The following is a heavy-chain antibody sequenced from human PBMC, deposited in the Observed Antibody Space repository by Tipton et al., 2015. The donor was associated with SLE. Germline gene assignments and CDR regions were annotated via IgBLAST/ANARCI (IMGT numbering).Heavy chain of an antibody. CDR3: ARVSRRHPIIVVGGRSDY. Sequence: QSGPEVKKPGSSVKVSCKASGGTFSNYAISWVGQAPGQGLEWMGGIVFDFGIVNYAQKFQGRVTITADKSTSTAYMGLSNLRSDDTAVYYSARVSRRHPIIVVGGRSDYWGQGTLVTASS. D-gene: IGHD6-19*01. CDR2: IVFDFGIV. CDR1: GGTFSNYA. V-gene: IGHV1-69*17. J-gene: IGHJ4*02.